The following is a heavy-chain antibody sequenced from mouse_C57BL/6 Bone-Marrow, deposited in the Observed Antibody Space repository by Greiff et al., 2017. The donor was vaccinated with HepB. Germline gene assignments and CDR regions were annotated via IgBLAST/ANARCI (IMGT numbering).Heavy chain of an antibody. Sequence: EVKLVESGEGLVKPGGSLKLSCAASGFTFSSYAMSWVRQTPEKRLEWVAYLSSGGDYIYYADTLKGRFTISRDNARNTLYLQMSSLKSEDTAMYYCTNDGNYAMDYWGQGTSVTVSS. J-gene: IGHJ4*01. CDR1: GFTFSSYA. CDR2: LSSGGDYI. D-gene: IGHD2-3*01. CDR3: TNDGNYAMDY. V-gene: IGHV5-9-1*02.